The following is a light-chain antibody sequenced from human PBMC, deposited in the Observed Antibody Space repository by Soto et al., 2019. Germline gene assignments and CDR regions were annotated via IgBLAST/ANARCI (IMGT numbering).Light chain of an antibody. J-gene: IGLJ2*01. V-gene: IGLV2-14*01. Sequence: QSVLTQPASVSGSPGQSITISCTGTSSDVGGYNYVSWYQQHPGKAPKLMIYDVSNRPSGVSNRFSGSKSGNTSSLTISGLQAEDEADYYYSSYTSSSTDVVFGGETKLTVL. CDR3: SSYTSSSTDVV. CDR1: SSDVGGYNY. CDR2: DVS.